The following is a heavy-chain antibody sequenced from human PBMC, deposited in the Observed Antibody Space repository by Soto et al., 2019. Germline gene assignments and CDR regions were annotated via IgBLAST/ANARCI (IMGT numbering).Heavy chain of an antibody. CDR2: IIPIFGTA. CDR3: AKDPSVDTAYYFDY. D-gene: IGHD5-18*01. J-gene: IGHJ4*02. CDR1: GGTFSSYA. Sequence: SVKVSCKASGGTFSSYAISWVRQAPGQGLEWMGGIIPIFGTANYAQKFQGRVTITADESTSTAYMELSSLRAEDTAVYYCAKDPSVDTAYYFDYWGQGTLVTVSS. V-gene: IGHV1-69*13.